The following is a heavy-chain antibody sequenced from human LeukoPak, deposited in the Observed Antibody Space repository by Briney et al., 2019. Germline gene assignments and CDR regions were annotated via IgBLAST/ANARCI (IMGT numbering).Heavy chain of an antibody. V-gene: IGHV3-53*01. CDR1: GFTVSSNY. CDR2: IYSGGST. CDR3: ARGEWLDYFDY. Sequence: GGSLRLSCAASGFTVSSNYMSWVRQAPGKGLEWVSVIYSGGSTYYADSVKGRFTISRDNSKNTLYLQMNSLRAEDTAVYYCARGEWLDYFDYWGQGTLVTVPS. D-gene: IGHD6-19*01. J-gene: IGHJ4*02.